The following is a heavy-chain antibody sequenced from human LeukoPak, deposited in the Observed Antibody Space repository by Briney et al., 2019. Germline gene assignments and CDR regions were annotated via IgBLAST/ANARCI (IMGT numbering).Heavy chain of an antibody. D-gene: IGHD4-17*01. J-gene: IGHJ1*01. CDR2: ISYDGSNK. Sequence: GRSLRLSCAASGFTFSSYAMHWVRQAPGKGLEWVAVISYDGSNKYYADSVKGRFTISRDNPKNTLYLQMNSLRAEDTAVYYCARGTSIPDYGDYTFQHWGQGTLVTVSS. CDR3: ARGTSIPDYGDYTFQH. CDR1: GFTFSSYA. V-gene: IGHV3-30*04.